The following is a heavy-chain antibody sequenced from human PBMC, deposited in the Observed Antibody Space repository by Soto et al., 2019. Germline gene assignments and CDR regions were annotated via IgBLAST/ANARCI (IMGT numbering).Heavy chain of an antibody. D-gene: IGHD3-16*01. V-gene: IGHV4-59*08. CDR3: VRRGLGALRGVVDV. Sequence: SETLSLTCTVSGGSISSYYWSWIRQPPGKGLEWIGYVHDSWGSHYNPSLKSRVAISLDTSKSQFSLKLTSVTATDTAVYYCVRRGLGALRGVVDVWGKGTTVTVSS. CDR2: VHDSWGS. J-gene: IGHJ6*04. CDR1: GGSISSYY.